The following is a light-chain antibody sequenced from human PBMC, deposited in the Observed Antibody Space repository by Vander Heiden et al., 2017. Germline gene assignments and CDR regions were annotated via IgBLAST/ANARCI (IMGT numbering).Light chain of an antibody. V-gene: IGKV1-39*01. CDR1: QSSTSY. CDR2: AAF. Sequence: DIQITQSPSSLSASVGYRVTITCRASQSSTSYLNWYQQKPGEASKRLIYAAFTLESGVPSRFSGSVYGTDFTLTISSLQPEDFATYYCQHSYSAPYTFGQGTKLEIK. CDR3: QHSYSAPYT. J-gene: IGKJ2*01.